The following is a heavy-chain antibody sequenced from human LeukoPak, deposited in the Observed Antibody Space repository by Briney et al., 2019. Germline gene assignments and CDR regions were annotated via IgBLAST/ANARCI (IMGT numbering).Heavy chain of an antibody. CDR2: IYHSGST. Sequence: SSETLSLTCAVSGGSISGGGYSWSWIRQPPGKGLEWIGYIYHSGSTYYNPSLKSRVTISVDRSKNQFSLKLSSVTAADTAVYYCARGLGYSSSWYPFDRGNPAIQRYNWFDPWGQGTLVTVSS. V-gene: IGHV4-30-2*01. CDR1: GGSISGGGYS. CDR3: ARGLGYSSSWYPFDRGNPAIQRYNWFDP. J-gene: IGHJ5*02. D-gene: IGHD6-13*01.